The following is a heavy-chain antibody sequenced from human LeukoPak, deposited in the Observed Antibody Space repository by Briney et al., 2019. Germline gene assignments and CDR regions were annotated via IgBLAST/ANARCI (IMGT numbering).Heavy chain of an antibody. V-gene: IGHV3-23*01. CDR1: GSTFSTYP. CDR2: ISGNSVTI. Sequence: GGSLRLSCTASGSTFSTYPMTWVRQAPGQGREWVSAISGNSVTIYYADSVKGRFTISRDNSKNTLYLQMYSLRAEDTAVYYCAKILSGTYSFDLWGQGTLVTVSS. CDR3: AKILSGTYSFDL. D-gene: IGHD1-26*01. J-gene: IGHJ4*02.